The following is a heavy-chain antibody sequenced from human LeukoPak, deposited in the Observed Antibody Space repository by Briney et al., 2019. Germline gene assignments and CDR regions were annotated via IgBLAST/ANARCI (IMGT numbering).Heavy chain of an antibody. J-gene: IGHJ4*02. CDR1: GFTFSSYS. CDR3: ARGGLSGYTGGFDY. V-gene: IGHV3-21*04. D-gene: IGHD5-12*01. CDR2: ISSSSSYI. Sequence: PGGSLRLSCAASGFTFSSYSMNWVRQAPGKGLEWVSSISSSSSYIYYADSVKGRFTISRDNAKNSLYLQMNSLRAEDTAVYYCARGGLSGYTGGFDYWGQGTLVTVSS.